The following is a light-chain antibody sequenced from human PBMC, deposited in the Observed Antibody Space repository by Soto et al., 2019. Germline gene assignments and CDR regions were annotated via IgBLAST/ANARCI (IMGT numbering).Light chain of an antibody. J-gene: IGKJ1*01. CDR2: AAS. V-gene: IGKV1-9*01. Sequence: DIQFTQSPSFLSASVGDRVTIPCRASQGIRTFLAWYQQKPGKAPKLLIYAASTLQSGVPSRFSGSGSGTEFTLTISNLQPEDFATYYCQQINTYPWTFGQGTKVDIK. CDR3: QQINTYPWT. CDR1: QGIRTF.